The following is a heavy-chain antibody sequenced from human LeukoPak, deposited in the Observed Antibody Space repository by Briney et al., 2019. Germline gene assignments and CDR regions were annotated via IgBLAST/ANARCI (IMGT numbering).Heavy chain of an antibody. J-gene: IGHJ4*02. D-gene: IGHD2-21*01. CDR3: ARDSPLLW. CDR1: GFIFSNYG. CDR2: IYSGGST. Sequence: GGSLRLSCAASGFIFSNYGLHWVRQAPGKGLEWVSVIYSGGSTYYADSVKGRFTISRDNSKNTLYLQMNSLRAEDTAVYYCARDSPLLWWGQGTLVTVSS. V-gene: IGHV3-53*01.